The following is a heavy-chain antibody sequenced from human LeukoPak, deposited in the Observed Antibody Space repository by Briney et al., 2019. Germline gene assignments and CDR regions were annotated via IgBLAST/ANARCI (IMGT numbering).Heavy chain of an antibody. V-gene: IGHV3-11*03. Sequence: GGSLRLSCAASGFTFDDYGMSWIRQAPGKGLEWVSYISSSSSYTNYADSVKGRFTISRDNAKNSLYLQMNSLRAEDTAVYYCARKPYDILTGYLAFDIWGQGTMVTVSS. CDR1: GFTFDDYG. J-gene: IGHJ3*02. CDR2: ISSSSSYT. D-gene: IGHD3-9*01. CDR3: ARKPYDILTGYLAFDI.